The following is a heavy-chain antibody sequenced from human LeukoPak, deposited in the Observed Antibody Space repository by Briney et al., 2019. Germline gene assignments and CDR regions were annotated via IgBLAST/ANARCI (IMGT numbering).Heavy chain of an antibody. J-gene: IGHJ4*02. V-gene: IGHV3-21*01. D-gene: IGHD5-18*01. Sequence: GGSLRLSCAASGFTFSSYSMNWVRQAPGKGLEWVSSISSSSSYIYYADSVKGRFTISRDNAKNSLYLQMNSLRAEDTAVYYCAREPGYSYGNFDYWGQGTLVTVSS. CDR1: GFTFSSYS. CDR3: AREPGYSYGNFDY. CDR2: ISSSSSYI.